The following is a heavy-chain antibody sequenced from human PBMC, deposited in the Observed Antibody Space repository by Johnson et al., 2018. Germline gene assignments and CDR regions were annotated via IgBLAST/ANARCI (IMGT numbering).Heavy chain of an antibody. CDR3: GRLCGGACYSGFRAFES. V-gene: IGHV3-66*02. Sequence: VQLVQSGGGLVQPGGSLRLSCAASGFTVSSNYMSWVRQAPGKGLEWVSVIYSGGSTYYADSVKGRFTISRDNSKNTLYLQMNSLRAEDTAVYYCGRLCGGACYSGFRAFESWGQGTMVTVSS. J-gene: IGHJ3*02. CDR1: GFTVSSNY. D-gene: IGHD2-21*02. CDR2: IYSGGST.